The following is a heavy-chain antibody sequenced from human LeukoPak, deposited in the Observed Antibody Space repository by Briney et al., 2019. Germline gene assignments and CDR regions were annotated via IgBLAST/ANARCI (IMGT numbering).Heavy chain of an antibody. CDR2: IKHDGSAK. V-gene: IGHV3-7*01. J-gene: IGHJ5*02. Sequence: GGSLRLSCAASGFTFSDYWMSWVRQAPGKGLEWVANIKHDGSAKYYVASVKGRFTISRDNANSSLYLQMNSLRAEDTAVYYCVSALRAVPNWFNPWGQGTLVTVSS. CDR3: VSALRAVPNWFNP. D-gene: IGHD6-19*01. CDR1: GFTFSDYW.